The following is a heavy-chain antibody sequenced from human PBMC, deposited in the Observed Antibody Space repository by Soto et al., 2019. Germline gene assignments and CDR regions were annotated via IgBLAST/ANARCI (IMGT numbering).Heavy chain of an antibody. CDR3: ARDFGSDWRNRFDP. D-gene: IGHD2-21*02. CDR2: TYYRSKWYN. V-gene: IGHV6-1*01. CDR1: GDSVSTNSAA. Sequence: SQTLSLTCGISGDSVSTNSAAWKWIRQTPSRGLEWLGRTYYRSKWYNDYAVSVKSRITINPDTSKNQFSLQLNAVTPEDTAVYYCARDFGSDWRNRFDPWGQGTLVTVSS. J-gene: IGHJ5*02.